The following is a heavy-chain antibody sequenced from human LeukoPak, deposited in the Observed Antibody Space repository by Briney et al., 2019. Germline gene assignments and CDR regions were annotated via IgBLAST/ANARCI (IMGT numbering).Heavy chain of an antibody. V-gene: IGHV3-23*01. CDR3: AKRYCSSTSCYDFFDY. D-gene: IGHD2-2*01. J-gene: IGHJ4*02. CDR2: ISGGGNST. CDR1: GLTFSYYA. Sequence: GGSLRLSCAVSGLTFSYYAMSWVRQAPGKGLEWVSGISGGGNSTYYVDSVKGRFTISRDNSKNTLFLQMNSLRAEDTAICYCAKRYCSSTSCYDFFDYGGQGPLVTVSS.